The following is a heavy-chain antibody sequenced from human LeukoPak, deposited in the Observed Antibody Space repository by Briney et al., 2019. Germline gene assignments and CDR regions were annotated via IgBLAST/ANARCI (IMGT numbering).Heavy chain of an antibody. Sequence: GGSLRLSCAASGFSFSTDSMNWVRQVPGKGLEWISYISSNSASTYYADSVKGRFTISRDNAKNSLYLHMNSLRADDTAVYYCARDTRSLIDYWGQGTLVTVSS. J-gene: IGHJ4*02. D-gene: IGHD1-26*01. V-gene: IGHV3-48*01. CDR3: ARDTRSLIDY. CDR2: ISSNSAST. CDR1: GFSFSTDS.